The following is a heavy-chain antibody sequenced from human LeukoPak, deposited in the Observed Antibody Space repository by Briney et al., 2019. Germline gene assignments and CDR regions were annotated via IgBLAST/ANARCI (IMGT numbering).Heavy chain of an antibody. CDR3: ARRGKQWLVPWVSALYAFDI. D-gene: IGHD6-19*01. CDR1: GGSFSSSTYY. V-gene: IGHV4-39*07. Sequence: PWEPLSLPCTVSGGSFSSSTYYWGWSRQPPGKELEWIGTIYHSGSTYYNPSLKSRVTISVDTSKNQFSLKLSSVTAADTAVYYCARRGKQWLVPWVSALYAFDIWGQGTMVTVSS. CDR2: IYHSGST. J-gene: IGHJ3*02.